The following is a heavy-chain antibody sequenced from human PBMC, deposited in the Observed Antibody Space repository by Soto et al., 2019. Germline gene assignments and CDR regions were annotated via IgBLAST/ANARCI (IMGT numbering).Heavy chain of an antibody. CDR3: ARDGTLYDSSSYYYLY. CDR2: ITPMFGTP. CDR1: GGTFSRYT. J-gene: IGHJ4*02. D-gene: IGHD3-22*01. Sequence: QVQLVQSGAEVKKPGSSVKVSCKASGGTFSRYTITWVRQAPGQGLEWMGGITPMFGTPNYAQKFQGRVTITADESTSTAYMELSSLSSEDTAMYYWARDGTLYDSSSYYYLYWGQGTLVTVSS. V-gene: IGHV1-69*01.